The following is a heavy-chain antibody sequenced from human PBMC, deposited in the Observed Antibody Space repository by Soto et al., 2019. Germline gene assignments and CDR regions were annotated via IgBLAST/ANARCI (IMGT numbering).Heavy chain of an antibody. CDR3: ARDPYYESSGYLGWFDP. V-gene: IGHV4-59*01. J-gene: IGHJ5*02. CDR2: IYYSGST. Sequence: PSETLSLTCTVSGGSISSYYWSWIRQPPGKGLEWIGYIYYSGSTNYNPSLKSRVTISVDTSKNQFSLKLSSVTAADTAVYYCARDPYYESSGYLGWFDPWGQGTLVTVSS. D-gene: IGHD3-22*01. CDR1: GGSISSYY.